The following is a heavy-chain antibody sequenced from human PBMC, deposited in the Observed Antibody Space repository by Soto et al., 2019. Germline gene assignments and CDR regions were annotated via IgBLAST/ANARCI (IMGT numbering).Heavy chain of an antibody. Sequence: SETLSLTCTVSGDSISSTRYYWGWIRQPPGKGLEWVGSVYYMGATYYNPSLRSRVTISVDMAKNQFSLNLNSVTAADTAVYYCARHLLGFFPNAMDVWGQGTSVTVSS. CDR3: ARHLLGFFPNAMDV. CDR1: GDSISSTRYY. D-gene: IGHD3-3*01. V-gene: IGHV4-39*01. CDR2: VYYMGAT. J-gene: IGHJ6*02.